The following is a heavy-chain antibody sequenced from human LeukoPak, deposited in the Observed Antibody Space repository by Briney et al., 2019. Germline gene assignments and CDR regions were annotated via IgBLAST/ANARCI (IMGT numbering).Heavy chain of an antibody. J-gene: IGHJ3*02. Sequence: GGSLRLSCAASGFIFNSYAMSWVRQAPGKGLEWVSTVSGSGGSTYYADSVKGRFTISRDNSKNTLYLQMNSLRAEDTAVYYCAKDGNPNRGMGAFDIWGQGTMVTVSS. D-gene: IGHD7-27*01. V-gene: IGHV3-23*01. CDR2: VSGSGGST. CDR1: GFIFNSYA. CDR3: AKDGNPNRGMGAFDI.